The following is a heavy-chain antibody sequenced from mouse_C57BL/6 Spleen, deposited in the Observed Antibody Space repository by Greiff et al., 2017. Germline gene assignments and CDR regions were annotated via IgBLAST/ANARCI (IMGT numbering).Heavy chain of an antibody. CDR1: GFTFSDYG. CDR3: ARGAPRGRYAMDY. V-gene: IGHV5-17*01. CDR2: ISSGSSTI. D-gene: IGHD3-3*01. J-gene: IGHJ4*01. Sequence: DVKLVESGGGLVKPGGSLKLSCAASGFTFSDYGMHWVRQAPEKGLEWVAYISSGSSTIYYADTVKGRFTISRDNAKNTLFLQMTSLRSEDTAMYYCARGAPRGRYAMDYWGQGTSVTVSS.